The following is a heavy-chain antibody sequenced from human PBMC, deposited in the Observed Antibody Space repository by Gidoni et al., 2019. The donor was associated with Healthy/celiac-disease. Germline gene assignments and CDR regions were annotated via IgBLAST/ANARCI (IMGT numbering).Heavy chain of an antibody. CDR3: TRDRSPTPYYDFWSGYYPLLWY. J-gene: IGHJ4*02. D-gene: IGHD3-3*01. Sequence: EVQLVASGGGLVQPGRSLRLSCTASGFTFGDYAMSWVRQAPGKGLEWVGFIRSKAYGGTTEYAASVKGRFTISRDDSKSIAYLQMNSLKTEDTAVYYCTRDRSPTPYYDFWSGYYPLLWYWGQGTLVTVSS. CDR2: IRSKAYGGTT. V-gene: IGHV3-49*04. CDR1: GFTFGDYA.